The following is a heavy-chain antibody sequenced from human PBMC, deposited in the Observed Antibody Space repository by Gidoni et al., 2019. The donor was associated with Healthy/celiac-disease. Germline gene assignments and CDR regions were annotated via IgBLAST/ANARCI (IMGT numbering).Heavy chain of an antibody. J-gene: IGHJ3*02. CDR2: IYYSGST. CDR1: GGSISSYY. Sequence: QLQLQESGPGLVKPSETLSLTCTVSGGSISSYYWSWIRQPPGKGLEWIGYIYYSGSTNYNPSLKSRVTISVDTSKNQFSLKLSSVTAADTAVYYCARTYYDFWSGYSHDAFDIWGQGTMVTVSS. CDR3: ARTYYDFWSGYSHDAFDI. V-gene: IGHV4-59*01. D-gene: IGHD3-3*01.